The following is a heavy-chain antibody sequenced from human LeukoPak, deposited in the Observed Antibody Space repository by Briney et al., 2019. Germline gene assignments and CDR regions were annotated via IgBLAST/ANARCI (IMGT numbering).Heavy chain of an antibody. CDR3: ARGPPNWGYDY. CDR1: GYTLTELS. J-gene: IGHJ4*02. V-gene: IGHV1-8*01. Sequence: GASVKVSCKVSGYTLTELSMHWVRQAPGQGLEWMGWMNPNSGNTGYAQKFQDRVTMTRNTSISTAYMELSSLRSDDTAVYYCARGPPNWGYDYWGPGTLVTVSS. CDR2: MNPNSGNT. D-gene: IGHD7-27*01.